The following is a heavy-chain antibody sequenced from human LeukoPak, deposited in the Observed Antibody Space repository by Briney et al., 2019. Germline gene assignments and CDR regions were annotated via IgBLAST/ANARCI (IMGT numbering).Heavy chain of an antibody. CDR2: INEDGSEK. CDR3: ARDEYNWNVDAFDI. J-gene: IGHJ3*02. V-gene: IGHV3-7*01. Sequence: QPGGSLRLSCAASGFTFSSSWMSWVRQAPGKGLEWVASINEDGSEKYYVDSVKGRFTISRDNAKNSLYLQMNSLRAEDTAVYYCARDEYNWNVDAFDIWGQGTVVTVSS. D-gene: IGHD1-20*01. CDR1: GFTFSSSW.